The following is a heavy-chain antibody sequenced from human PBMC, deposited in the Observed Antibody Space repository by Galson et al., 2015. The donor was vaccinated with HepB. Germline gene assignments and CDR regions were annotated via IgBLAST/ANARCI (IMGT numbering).Heavy chain of an antibody. CDR3: ARDVTLSRYYYDSSGYGVDY. J-gene: IGHJ4*02. D-gene: IGHD3-22*01. CDR2: ISYDGSNK. V-gene: IGHV3-30-3*01. CDR1: GFTFSSYA. Sequence: SLRLSCAASGFTFSSYAMHWVRQAPGKGLEWVAVISYDGSNKYYADSVKGRFTISRDNSKNTLYQQMNSLRAEDTAVYYCARDVTLSRYYYDSSGYGVDYWGQGTLVTVSS.